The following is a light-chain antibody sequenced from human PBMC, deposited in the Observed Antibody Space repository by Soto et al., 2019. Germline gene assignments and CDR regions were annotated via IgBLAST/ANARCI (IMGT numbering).Light chain of an antibody. CDR3: SSYTSSSTLLYV. Sequence: LTQPPSVSVSPGQTASITCSGTSSDVGGYNYVSWYQQHPGKAPKLMIYDVSNRPSGVSNRFSGSKSGNTASLTISGLQAEDEADYYCSSYTSSSTLLYVFGTGTKVTVL. CDR1: SSDVGGYNY. CDR2: DVS. J-gene: IGLJ1*01. V-gene: IGLV2-14*01.